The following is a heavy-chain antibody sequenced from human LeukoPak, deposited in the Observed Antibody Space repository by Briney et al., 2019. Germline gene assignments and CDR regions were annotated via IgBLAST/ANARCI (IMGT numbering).Heavy chain of an antibody. CDR3: ARDLSGGRMVDH. CDR2: IYYSGST. CDR1: GGSISTYY. V-gene: IGHV4-59*01. J-gene: IGHJ4*02. D-gene: IGHD4-23*01. Sequence: PSETLSLTCTVSGGSISTYYGSWIRQPPGKGLEWIGYIYYSGSTNYNPSLKSRVTISVDTSKNQFSLKLSSVTAADTAVYYCARDLSGGRMVDHWGQGTLVTVSS.